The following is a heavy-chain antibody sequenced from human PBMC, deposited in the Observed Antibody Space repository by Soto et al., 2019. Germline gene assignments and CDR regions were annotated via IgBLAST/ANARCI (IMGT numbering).Heavy chain of an antibody. CDR3: ARNKGVATIRPYYYMDV. Sequence: PSETLSPTCTVSGGSISSYYWSWIRQPPGKGLEWIGYIYYSGSTNYNPSLKSRVTISVDTSKNQFSLKLSSVTAADTAVYYCARNKGVATIRPYYYMDVWGKGTTVTVSS. D-gene: IGHD5-12*01. CDR2: IYYSGST. V-gene: IGHV4-59*01. J-gene: IGHJ6*03. CDR1: GGSISSYY.